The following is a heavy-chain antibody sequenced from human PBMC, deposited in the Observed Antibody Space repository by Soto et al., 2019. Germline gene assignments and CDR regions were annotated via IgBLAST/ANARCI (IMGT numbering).Heavy chain of an antibody. J-gene: IGHJ4*02. D-gene: IGHD6-19*01. CDR2: ISVYNGDT. CDR3: EKSAGAVAGYYFDY. CDR1: GYTFTVYG. V-gene: IGHV1-18*04. Sequence: AVKVSCNASGYTFTVYGISWVRQAPGQGLEWMGWISVYNGDTKYAQKPQGRVTMTTDTSTSTAYMELRSLRSEDTAVYYCEKSAGAVAGYYFDYWAQGTLVTVSS.